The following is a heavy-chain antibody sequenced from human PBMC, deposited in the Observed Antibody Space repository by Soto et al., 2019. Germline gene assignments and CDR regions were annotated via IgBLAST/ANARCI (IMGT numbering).Heavy chain of an antibody. D-gene: IGHD6-13*01. V-gene: IGHV1-69*12. CDR3: ARDRFAEAGYSSSWYSYYYYGMDV. CDR1: GGTFSSYA. CDR2: IIPIFGTA. J-gene: IGHJ6*02. Sequence: QVQLVQSGAEVKKPGSSVKVSCKASGGTFSSYAISWVRQAPGQGLEWMGGIIPIFGTANYAQKFQGRVTITADESTSTAYMELSRLRSEDTAVYYCARDRFAEAGYSSSWYSYYYYGMDVWGQGTTVTVSS.